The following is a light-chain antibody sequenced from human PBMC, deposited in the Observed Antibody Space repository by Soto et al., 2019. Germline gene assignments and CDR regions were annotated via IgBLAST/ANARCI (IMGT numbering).Light chain of an antibody. J-gene: IGKJ2*03. V-gene: IGKV3-20*01. CDR1: QSVASIY. CDR2: ATS. CDR3: QQYGNSPRYS. Sequence: EIVLTPSPGTLSLSPGESVTLSCRASQSVASIYLAWYQQKPGQAPRLLIYATSSRATGIPDRFSGSGSGTDFTLTISRREPEDFAVYYCQQYGNSPRYSFGQGTRLEIK.